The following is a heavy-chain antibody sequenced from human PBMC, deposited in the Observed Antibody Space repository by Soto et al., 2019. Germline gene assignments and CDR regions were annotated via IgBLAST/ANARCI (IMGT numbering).Heavy chain of an antibody. V-gene: IGHV3-53*01. J-gene: IGHJ4*02. CDR3: ARGPDGTGTTSDFDY. Sequence: PGGSLRLSCAASGFTVSSNYMSWVRQAPGKGLEWVSVIYSGGSTYYADSVKGRFTISRDNSKNTLYLQMNSLRAEDTAVYYCARGPDGTGTTSDFDYWGQGTLVTVSS. CDR1: GFTVSSNY. CDR2: IYSGGST. D-gene: IGHD1-7*01.